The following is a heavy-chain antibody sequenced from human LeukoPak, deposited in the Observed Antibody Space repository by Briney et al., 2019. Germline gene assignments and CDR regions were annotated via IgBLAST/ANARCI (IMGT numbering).Heavy chain of an antibody. CDR1: GFTFSSYA. J-gene: IGHJ4*02. Sequence: PGGSLRLSCAASGFTFSSYAMSWVRQAPGKGLEWVSAISGSGDSTYYADSVKGRFTISRDNSKNTLYLQMNSLRAEDTAVYYCAKKGSYYGSGTLRFDYWGQGTLVTVSS. CDR3: AKKGSYYGSGTLRFDY. V-gene: IGHV3-23*01. D-gene: IGHD3-10*01. CDR2: ISGSGDST.